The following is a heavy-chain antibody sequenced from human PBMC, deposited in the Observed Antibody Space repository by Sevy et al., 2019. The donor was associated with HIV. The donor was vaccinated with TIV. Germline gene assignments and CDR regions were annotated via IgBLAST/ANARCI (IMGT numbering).Heavy chain of an antibody. CDR3: ASTRDYYDSSGYYFDY. CDR2: FDPEDGKT. V-gene: IGHV1-24*01. CDR1: GKTLSQLS. J-gene: IGHJ4*02. D-gene: IGHD3-22*01. Sequence: ASVKVSCKVSGKTLSQLSMHWVRQAPGKGLEWLGTFDPEDGKTIYAQNFQGRVTMTEDTSTDTTYMELSSLRSEDTAVYYCASTRDYYDSSGYYFDYWGQGTLVTVSS.